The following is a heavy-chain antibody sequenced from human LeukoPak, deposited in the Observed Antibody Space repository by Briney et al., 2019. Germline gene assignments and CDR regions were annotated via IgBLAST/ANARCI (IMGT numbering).Heavy chain of an antibody. J-gene: IGHJ4*02. CDR3: SSYDILTGYHSPFDY. V-gene: IGHV3-30*03. CDR1: GFTFSSYG. Sequence: PGGSLRLSYAASGFTFSSYGMHWVRQAPGKGLEWVAVISYDGKNMYYADSVKGRFTISRDNSQNTLYLQMNSLRVEDTGVYYCSSYDILTGYHSPFDYWGQGSLVTVSS. CDR2: ISYDGKNM. D-gene: IGHD3-9*01.